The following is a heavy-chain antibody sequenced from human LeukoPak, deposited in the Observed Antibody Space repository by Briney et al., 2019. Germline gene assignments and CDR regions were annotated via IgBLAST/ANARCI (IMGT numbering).Heavy chain of an antibody. CDR3: ARGGDIYDFWSGYYQGPYFDY. CDR1: GFTFSSYS. J-gene: IGHJ4*02. D-gene: IGHD3-3*01. V-gene: IGHV3-48*01. CDR2: ISSGSNNI. Sequence: GESLRLSCAASGFTFSSYSMNWVRQAPGKGLEWVSYISSGSNNIYYADSVKGRFTSSRDNAKTSLYLQMNSLRAEDTAVYYCARGGDIYDFWSGYYQGPYFDYWGQGALVTVSS.